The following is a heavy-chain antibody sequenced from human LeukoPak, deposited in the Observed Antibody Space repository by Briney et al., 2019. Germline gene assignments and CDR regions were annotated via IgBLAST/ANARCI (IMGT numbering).Heavy chain of an antibody. CDR1: GYTFTSYY. CDR3: ARETEHYYYYYMDV. J-gene: IGHJ6*03. CDR2: ISAYNGNT. V-gene: IGHV1-18*04. D-gene: IGHD2-21*02. Sequence: GASVKVSCKASGYTFTSYYMHWVRQAPGQGLEWMGWISAYNGNTNYAQKLQGRVTMTTDTSTSTAYMELRSLRSDDTAVYYCARETEHYYYYYMDVWGKGTTVTISS.